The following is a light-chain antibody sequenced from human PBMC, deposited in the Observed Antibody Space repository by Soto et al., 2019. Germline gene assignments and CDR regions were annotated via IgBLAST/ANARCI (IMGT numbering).Light chain of an antibody. V-gene: IGKV3-15*01. CDR3: QQYNNWLIT. CDR2: DAS. J-gene: IGKJ5*01. CDR1: QSVSSN. Sequence: EIVLTQSPATLSLSPVERATLSCMASQSVSSNLAWYQHEPAQARSLLIYDASTRAIGIPARFSGSVYGTEFTLTISSLQSEDFAVYNCQQYNNWLITFGQGTRLEI.